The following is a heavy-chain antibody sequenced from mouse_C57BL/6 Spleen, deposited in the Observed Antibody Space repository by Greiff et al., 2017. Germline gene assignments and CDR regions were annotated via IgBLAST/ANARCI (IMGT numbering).Heavy chain of an antibody. CDR2: IYPGDGDT. D-gene: IGHD2-1*01. CDR3: ARGGNYVDAMDY. Sequence: QVQLQQSGPELVKPGASVKISCKASGYAFSSSWMNWVKQRPGKGLEWIGRIYPGDGDTNYNGKFKGKATLTADKSSSTASMQLSSLTSEDSAVYFCARGGNYVDAMDYWGQGTSVTVSS. CDR1: GYAFSSSW. J-gene: IGHJ4*01. V-gene: IGHV1-82*01.